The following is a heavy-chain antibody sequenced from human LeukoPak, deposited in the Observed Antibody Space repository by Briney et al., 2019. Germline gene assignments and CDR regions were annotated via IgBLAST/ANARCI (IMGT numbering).Heavy chain of an antibody. CDR1: GFTFSSYA. CDR2: ISYDGSNK. J-gene: IGHJ1*01. Sequence: GGSLRLSCAASGFTFSSYAMHWVRQAPGKGLEWVAVISYDGSNKYYADSVKGRFTISRDNSKNTLYPQMNSLRAEDTAVYYCAAEPYCGGDCLYFQHWGQGTLVTVSS. V-gene: IGHV3-30-3*01. D-gene: IGHD2-21*02. CDR3: AAEPYCGGDCLYFQH.